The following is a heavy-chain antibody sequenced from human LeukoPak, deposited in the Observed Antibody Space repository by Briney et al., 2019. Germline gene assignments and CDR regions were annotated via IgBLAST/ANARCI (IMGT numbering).Heavy chain of an antibody. D-gene: IGHD1-7*01. Sequence: PGGSLRLSCAASGFTFSSCSMNWVRQAPGKGLEWVSSISSSSSYIYYADSVKGRFTISRDNAKNSLYLQMNSLRAEDTAVYYCARADSITGTTWGQGTLVTVSS. CDR3: ARADSITGTT. V-gene: IGHV3-21*01. J-gene: IGHJ5*02. CDR2: ISSSSSYI. CDR1: GFTFSSCS.